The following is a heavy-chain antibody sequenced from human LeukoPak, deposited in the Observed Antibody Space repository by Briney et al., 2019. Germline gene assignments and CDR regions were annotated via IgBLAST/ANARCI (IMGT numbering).Heavy chain of an antibody. J-gene: IGHJ5*02. Sequence: PGGSLRLSCAASGFTFSSYGMNWVRQAPGKGLEWVSSISSSSSYIYYADSVKGRFTISRDNAKNSLYLQMNSLRAEDTAVYYCARENCGGDCYYNWFDPWGQGTLVTVSS. CDR2: ISSSSSYI. CDR1: GFTFSSYG. V-gene: IGHV3-21*01. D-gene: IGHD2-21*02. CDR3: ARENCGGDCYYNWFDP.